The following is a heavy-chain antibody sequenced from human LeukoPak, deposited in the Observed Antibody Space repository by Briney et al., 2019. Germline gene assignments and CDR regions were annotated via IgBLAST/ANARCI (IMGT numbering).Heavy chain of an antibody. CDR2: INPSGGST. D-gene: IGHD2/OR15-2a*01. Sequence: ASVKVSCKASGYTFTSYYMHWVRQAPGQGPEWMGIINPSGGSTSYAQKFQGRVTMTRDTSTSTVYMELSSLRSEDTAVYYCARRRTSYGPVSAFDIWGQGTMVTVSS. CDR3: ARRRTSYGPVSAFDI. J-gene: IGHJ3*02. CDR1: GYTFTSYY. V-gene: IGHV1-46*01.